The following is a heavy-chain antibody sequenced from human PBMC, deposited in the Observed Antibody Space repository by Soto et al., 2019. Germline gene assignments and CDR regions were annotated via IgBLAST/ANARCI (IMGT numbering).Heavy chain of an antibody. D-gene: IGHD6-19*01. CDR3: TTELRGYGWQPQSYYYYYMDV. Sequence: PGGSLRLSCAASGFTFSNAWMSWVRQAPGKGLEWVGRIKSKTDGGTTDYAAPVKGRFTISRDDSKNTLYLQMNSLKTEDTAVYYCTTELRGYGWQPQSYYYYYMDVWGKGTTVTVSS. CDR1: GFTFSNAW. CDR2: IKSKTDGGTT. J-gene: IGHJ6*03. V-gene: IGHV3-15*01.